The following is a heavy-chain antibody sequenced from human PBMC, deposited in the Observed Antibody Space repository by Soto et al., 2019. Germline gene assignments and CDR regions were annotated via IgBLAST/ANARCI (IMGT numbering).Heavy chain of an antibody. CDR1: GGTLNNNA. D-gene: IGHD3-10*01. Sequence: SVKVSCKASGGTLNNNAISWVRQAPGQGLELMGGIIPIFGTANYAQKFQGRVTITADESTSTAYMELSSLRPEDTAVYYCARNGYGSGSYYSYGMDVWGQGTTVTVSS. J-gene: IGHJ6*02. V-gene: IGHV1-69*01. CDR2: IIPIFGTA. CDR3: ARNGYGSGSYYSYGMDV.